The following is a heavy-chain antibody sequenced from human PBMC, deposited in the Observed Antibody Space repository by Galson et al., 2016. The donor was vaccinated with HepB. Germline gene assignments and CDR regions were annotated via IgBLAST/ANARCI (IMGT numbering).Heavy chain of an antibody. CDR2: INPNSGGT. CDR1: GYTFNNYY. Sequence: SVKVSCKASGYTFNNYYIHWVRQAPGQGLEWMGWINPNSGGTNYAQKFQVWVTMTRDTSISTAYMELSRLRSDDTAIYYCAREARPRTYWDEQDNWLDPWGQGTLVTVSS. V-gene: IGHV1-2*04. J-gene: IGHJ5*02. CDR3: AREARPRTYWDEQDNWLDP. D-gene: IGHD2-21*01.